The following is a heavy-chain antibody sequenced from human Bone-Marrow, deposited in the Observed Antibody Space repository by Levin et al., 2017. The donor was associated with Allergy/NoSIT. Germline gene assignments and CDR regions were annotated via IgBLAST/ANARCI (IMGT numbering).Heavy chain of an antibody. D-gene: IGHD3-16*01. Sequence: EASVKVSCKASGYPFTSYDINWVRQATGQGLEWMGWMNPNSGDTGYAQKFQGRVTMTRNAAISTAYMELSNLRSDDTAMYYCARVWGSVDYWGQGTLVTVSS. CDR3: ARVWGSVDY. CDR1: GYPFTSYD. CDR2: MNPNSGDT. V-gene: IGHV1-8*01. J-gene: IGHJ4*02.